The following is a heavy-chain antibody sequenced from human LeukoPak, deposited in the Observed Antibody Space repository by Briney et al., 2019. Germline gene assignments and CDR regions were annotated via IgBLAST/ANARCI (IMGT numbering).Heavy chain of an antibody. V-gene: IGHV3-15*01. CDR1: GFTFSNAW. CDR2: IKSKTDGGTT. D-gene: IGHD1-26*01. CDR3: ATEFGWESTVDF. J-gene: IGHJ4*02. Sequence: PGGSLRLSCAASGFTFSNAWMSWVRQAPGKGLEWVGRIKSKTDGGTTDYAAPVKGRFTISRDDSKNTLYLQMNSLKTEDTAVYYCATEFGWESTVDFWGQGTLVTVSS.